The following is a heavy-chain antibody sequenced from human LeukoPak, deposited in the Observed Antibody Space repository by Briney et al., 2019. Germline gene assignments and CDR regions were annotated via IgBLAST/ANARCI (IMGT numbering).Heavy chain of an antibody. CDR3: AVRYCSSTSCYSNDAFDI. J-gene: IGHJ3*02. D-gene: IGHD2-2*01. CDR2: INPNFGTT. Sequence: GASVRVSCKASGGTFSSYAISWVRQAPGQGLEWMGGINPNFGTTNYAQKFQGRVTITADKSTSTAYMELSSLRSEDTAVYYCAVRYCSSTSCYSNDAFDIWGQGTMVTVSS. V-gene: IGHV1-69*06. CDR1: GGTFSSYA.